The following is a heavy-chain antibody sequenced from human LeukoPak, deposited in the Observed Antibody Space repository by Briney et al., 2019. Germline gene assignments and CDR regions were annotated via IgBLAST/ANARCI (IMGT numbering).Heavy chain of an antibody. CDR3: AKVNVVVPASMGNCFDY. J-gene: IGHJ4*02. CDR2: ISGSGGST. V-gene: IGHV3-23*01. Sequence: PGGSLRLSCAASGFTFSSYAMTWVRQAPGKGLEWVSGISGSGGSTYYADSVKGRFTISRDNSKNTLYLQMNSLRSEDTALYYCAKVNVVVPASMGNCFDYWGQGTLVTVSS. D-gene: IGHD2-2*01. CDR1: GFTFSSYA.